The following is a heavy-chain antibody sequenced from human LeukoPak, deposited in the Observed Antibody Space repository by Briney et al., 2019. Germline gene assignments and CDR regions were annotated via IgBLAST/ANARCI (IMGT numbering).Heavy chain of an antibody. V-gene: IGHV4-4*09. J-gene: IGHJ6*03. CDR1: GGSISSYY. CDR3: ARLHHYYYYMDV. CDR2: IYTSGST. Sequence: PSETLSLTCTVSGGSISSYYWSWIRQPPGKGLEWIGYIYTSGSTNYNPSLKSRVTMSVDTSKNQFSLKLSSVTAADTAVYYCARLHHYYYYMDVWGKGTTVTVSS.